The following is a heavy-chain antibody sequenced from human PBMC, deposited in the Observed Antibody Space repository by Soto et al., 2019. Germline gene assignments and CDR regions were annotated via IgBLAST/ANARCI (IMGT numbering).Heavy chain of an antibody. J-gene: IGHJ6*02. Sequence: QVQLVESGGGLVQPGGSLRLTCVASGFTFGSHGMHWVRQAPGKGLEWVAVISYDETNEYYVDSVKGRFTISRDNSKSTLYLQMNRLRPEDTAVYKCAKDLRTIISDYGMDVWGQGTTVTVSS. CDR3: AKDLRTIISDYGMDV. V-gene: IGHV3-30*18. CDR1: GFTFGSHG. D-gene: IGHD3-10*01. CDR2: ISYDETNE.